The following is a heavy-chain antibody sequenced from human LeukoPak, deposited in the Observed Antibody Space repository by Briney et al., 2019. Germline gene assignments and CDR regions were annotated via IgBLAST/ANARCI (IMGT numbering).Heavy chain of an antibody. CDR2: ISGSGGST. D-gene: IGHD2-15*01. V-gene: IGHV3-23*01. CDR1: GFTFSSYA. CDR3: AKSIVVVVAATPCYFDY. Sequence: GGSLRLSCAASGFTFSSYAMSWVRQAPGKGLEWVSAISGSGGSTYYADSVKGRFTISRDNSKNTLYLQMNSLRAEDTAVYYCAKSIVVVVAATPCYFDYWGQGTLVTVSS. J-gene: IGHJ4*02.